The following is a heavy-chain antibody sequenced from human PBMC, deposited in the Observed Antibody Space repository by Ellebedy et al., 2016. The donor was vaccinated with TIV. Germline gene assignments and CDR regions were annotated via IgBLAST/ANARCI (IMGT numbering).Heavy chain of an antibody. D-gene: IGHD6-19*01. CDR3: ARELVAGRVFDY. CDR1: GGSISSGTDY. CDR2: IYHSGTT. Sequence: MPSETLSLTCTVSGGSISSGTDYWGWIRQPPGKTLEWIGSIYHSGTTYYNPSLKSRVTISVDTAKNQFSLKLSSVTAADTAVYYCARELVAGRVFDYWGQGTLVTVSS. V-gene: IGHV4-39*07. J-gene: IGHJ4*02.